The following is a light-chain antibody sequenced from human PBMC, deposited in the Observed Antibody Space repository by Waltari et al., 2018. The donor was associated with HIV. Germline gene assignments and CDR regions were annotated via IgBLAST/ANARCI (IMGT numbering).Light chain of an antibody. CDR3: QQNYTNPQT. V-gene: IGKV1-8*01. CDR1: QSISTS. Sequence: IRMPQSPSSFSASTDDRVTITCRASQSISTSLAWYQLKPGKAPKLLIYGASTLQSGVPSRFSGSGSGTDFTLTISCLQSDDFATYSCQQNYTNPQTFGHGTTVDIK. CDR2: GAS. J-gene: IGKJ1*01.